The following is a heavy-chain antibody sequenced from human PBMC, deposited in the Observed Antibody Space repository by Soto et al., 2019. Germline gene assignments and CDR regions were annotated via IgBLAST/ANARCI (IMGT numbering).Heavy chain of an antibody. CDR1: GFTFSSYA. CDR3: ARDQTRDDICTGYYTQMYNWFDP. D-gene: IGHD3-9*01. Sequence: PGGSLRLSCAASGFTFSSYAMHWVRQAPGKGLEWVAVISYDGSNKYYADSVKGRFTISRDNSKNTLYLQMNSLRAEDTAVYYCARDQTRDDICTGYYTQMYNWFDPWGQGTLVTVSS. J-gene: IGHJ5*02. CDR2: ISYDGSNK. V-gene: IGHV3-30-3*01.